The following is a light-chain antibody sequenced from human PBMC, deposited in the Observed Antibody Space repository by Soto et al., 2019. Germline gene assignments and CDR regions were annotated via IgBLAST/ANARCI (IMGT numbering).Light chain of an antibody. V-gene: IGLV1-51*01. CDR3: ATWDRSLSVGV. J-gene: IGLJ2*01. Sequence: QSVLTQPPSVSAAPGQKVTISCSGSSSNIGNNYVFWYQQLPGTAPKLLIYDNDKRPPGIPDRFSGSKSGTSATLGITGLRTGDEADYYCATWDRSLSVGVFGGGTKLTVL. CDR1: SSNIGNNY. CDR2: DND.